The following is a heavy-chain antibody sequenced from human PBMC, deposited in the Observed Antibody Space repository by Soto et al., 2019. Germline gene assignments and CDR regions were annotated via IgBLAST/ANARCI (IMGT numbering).Heavy chain of an antibody. J-gene: IGHJ4*02. V-gene: IGHV4-59*01. CDR3: ARDPVGATNFAY. Sequence: ASETLSLTCTVSGGSISSYYWSWIRQPPGKGLEWIGYIYYIGRTNYNPSLRSRVTISIDTSKNQFSLKLSSVTAADTAVYYCARDPVGATNFAYWGQGALVTVYS. CDR1: GGSISSYY. CDR2: IYYIGRT. D-gene: IGHD1-26*01.